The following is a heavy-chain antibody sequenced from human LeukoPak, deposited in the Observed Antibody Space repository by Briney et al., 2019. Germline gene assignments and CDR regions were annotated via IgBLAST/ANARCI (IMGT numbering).Heavy chain of an antibody. Sequence: GRSLRLSCAASGFTFSSYAMHWVRQAPGKGLEWVAVISYDGSNKYYADSVKGRFTISRDNSKNTLYLQMNSLRAEDTAVYYCAKKDIVVVPAAIPKADNWFDPWGQGTLVTVSS. J-gene: IGHJ5*02. CDR3: AKKDIVVVPAAIPKADNWFDP. CDR2: ISYDGSNK. D-gene: IGHD2-2*02. V-gene: IGHV3-30-3*02. CDR1: GFTFSSYA.